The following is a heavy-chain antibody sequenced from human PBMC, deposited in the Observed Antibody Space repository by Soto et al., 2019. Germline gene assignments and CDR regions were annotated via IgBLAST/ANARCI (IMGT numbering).Heavy chain of an antibody. CDR2: MNPNSGNT. CDR1: GYTFTSYD. Sequence: QVQLVQSGAEVKKPGASVKVSCKTSGYTFTSYDINWVRQATGHGLEWMGWMNPNSGNTGYAQNLQGRVTMTRNTSRSTAYMELSGLRSDDTAVYYCARGRSTSWFSDYWGQGTLVTVSS. J-gene: IGHJ4*02. CDR3: ARGRSTSWFSDY. D-gene: IGHD6-13*01. V-gene: IGHV1-8*01.